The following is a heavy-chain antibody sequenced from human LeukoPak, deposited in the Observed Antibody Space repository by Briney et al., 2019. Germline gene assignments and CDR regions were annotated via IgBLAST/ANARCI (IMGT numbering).Heavy chain of an antibody. Sequence: ASVKVSCKASGYTFTGYYMHWVRQAPGQGLEWMGWINPNSGGTNYAQKFQGRVTMTRDTSISTAYMELSRLRSDDTAVHYCARADGSGSYHYYYYMDVWGKGTTVTISS. CDR2: INPNSGGT. D-gene: IGHD3-10*01. V-gene: IGHV1-2*02. J-gene: IGHJ6*03. CDR1: GYTFTGYY. CDR3: ARADGSGSYHYYYYMDV.